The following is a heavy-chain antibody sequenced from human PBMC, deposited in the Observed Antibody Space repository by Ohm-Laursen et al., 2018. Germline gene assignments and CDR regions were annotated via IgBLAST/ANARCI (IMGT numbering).Heavy chain of an antibody. D-gene: IGHD1-26*01. J-gene: IGHJ4*02. V-gene: IGHV3-11*04. CDR1: GFTFSDYY. CDR2: ISSSGSTI. Sequence: SLRLSCSASGFTFSDYYMSWIRQAPGKGLEWVSYISSSGSTIYYADSVKGRFTISRDNAKNSLYLQMNSLRAEDTAVYYCARVGASGSYYGSFDYWGQGTLVTVSS. CDR3: ARVGASGSYYGSFDY.